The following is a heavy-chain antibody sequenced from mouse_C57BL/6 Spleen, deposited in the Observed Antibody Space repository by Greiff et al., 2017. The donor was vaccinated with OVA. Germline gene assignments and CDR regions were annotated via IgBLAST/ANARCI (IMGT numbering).Heavy chain of an antibody. CDR3: AGDYDGGDY. D-gene: IGHD2-4*01. J-gene: IGHJ2*01. CDR2: IYPGDGGT. V-gene: IGHV1-82*01. CDR1: GYAFSSSW. Sequence: VQLQQSGPELVKPGASVKISCKASGYAFSSSWMNWVKQRPGKGLEWIGRIYPGDGGTNYNGKFKGKATLTADKSSSTAYMQLSSLTSEDSAVYFCAGDYDGGDYWGQGTTLTVSS.